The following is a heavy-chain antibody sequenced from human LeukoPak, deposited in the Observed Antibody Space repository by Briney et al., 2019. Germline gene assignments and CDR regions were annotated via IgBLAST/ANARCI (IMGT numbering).Heavy chain of an antibody. V-gene: IGHV4-59*01. Sequence: PSETLSLTCTVSGGSISSYYWSWIRQPPGKGLEWIGYIYYSGSTNYNPSLKSRVTISVDTSKNQFSLKLSSVTAADTAVYYCARDRGVGALDYWGQGTLVTVCS. CDR3: ARDRGVGALDY. CDR2: IYYSGST. CDR1: GGSISSYY. J-gene: IGHJ4*02. D-gene: IGHD1-26*01.